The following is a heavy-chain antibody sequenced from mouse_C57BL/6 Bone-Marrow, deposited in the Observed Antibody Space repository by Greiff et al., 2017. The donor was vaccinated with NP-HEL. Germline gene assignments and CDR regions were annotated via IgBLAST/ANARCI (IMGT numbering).Heavy chain of an antibody. CDR1: GFTFTDYY. CDR2: IRNKANGYTT. V-gene: IGHV7-3*01. Sequence: EVMLVESGGGLVQPGGSLSLSCAASGFTFTDYYISWVRQPPGKALEWLGFIRNKANGYTTEYSASVKGRFTISRDNSQSILYLQMNALRAEDSATYYCARRGISDGYLYYFDYWGQGTTLTVSS. CDR3: ARRGISDGYLYYFDY. J-gene: IGHJ2*01. D-gene: IGHD2-3*01.